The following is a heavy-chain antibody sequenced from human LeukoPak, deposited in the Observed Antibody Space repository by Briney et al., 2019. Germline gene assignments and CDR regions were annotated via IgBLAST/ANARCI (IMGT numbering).Heavy chain of an antibody. CDR1: GGTFSSYA. V-gene: IGHV1-69*04. D-gene: IGHD4-17*01. CDR3: AREGRDDYGDYFDY. Sequence: GASVKVSCKASGGTFSSYAISWVRQAPGQGLEWMGRIILILGIANYAQKFQGRVTITADKSTSTAYMELSSLRSEDTAVYYCAREGRDDYGDYFDYWGQGTLVTVSS. J-gene: IGHJ4*02. CDR2: IILILGIA.